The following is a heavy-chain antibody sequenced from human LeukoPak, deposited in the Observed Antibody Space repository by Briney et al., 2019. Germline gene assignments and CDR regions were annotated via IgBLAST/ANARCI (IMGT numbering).Heavy chain of an antibody. CDR2: INSNSGGT. D-gene: IGHD2-2*01. Sequence: GASVKVSCKASGYTFTGYYMNWVRQAPGQGLEWMGWINSNSGGTNYAQKFQGRVTMTRDTSISTAYMELSRLRSDDTAVYYCARASCSSTSCGADQWGQGTLVTVSS. V-gene: IGHV1-2*02. CDR3: ARASCSSTSCGADQ. CDR1: GYTFTGYY. J-gene: IGHJ4*02.